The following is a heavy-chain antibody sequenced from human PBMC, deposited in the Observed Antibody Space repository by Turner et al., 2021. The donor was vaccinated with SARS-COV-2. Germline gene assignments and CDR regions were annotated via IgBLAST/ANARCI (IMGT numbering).Heavy chain of an antibody. CDR2: ISGSGGST. CDR3: AKDGYDGIYCSGGSCYSGWFDA. D-gene: IGHD2-15*01. CDR1: GFSSSSNA. V-gene: IGHV3-23*01. Sequence: DVQLLESGGGLVQPGGSLRLSCAASGFSSSSNALSWVRQAPGKGLEWVAAISGSGGSTYYADSVKGRFTISRDNSKNTLYLQMNSLRAEDTAVYYGAKDGYDGIYCSGGSCYSGWFDAWGQGTLVTVSS. J-gene: IGHJ5*02.